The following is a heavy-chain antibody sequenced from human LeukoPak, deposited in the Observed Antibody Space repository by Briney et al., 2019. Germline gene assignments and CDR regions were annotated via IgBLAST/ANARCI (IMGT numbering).Heavy chain of an antibody. CDR2: INYSGST. CDR3: ARDPYYGGNFYSDY. Sequence: SETLSLTCTVSGGSISSSSYYWGWIRQPPGKGLEWIVSINYSGSTYYNPSLKSRVTISVDTSKNQFSLKLSSVTAADTAVYYCARDPYYGGNFYSDYWGQGTLVTVSS. CDR1: GGSISSSSYY. D-gene: IGHD4-23*01. V-gene: IGHV4-39*07. J-gene: IGHJ4*02.